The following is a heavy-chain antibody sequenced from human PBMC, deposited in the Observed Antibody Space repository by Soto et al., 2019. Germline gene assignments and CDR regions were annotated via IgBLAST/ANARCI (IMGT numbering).Heavy chain of an antibody. CDR1: GYNFANHW. CDR2: IYPGDSDT. Sequence: GESLKISCKDSGYNFANHWIAWVRQMPGKGLEWMGIIYPGDSDTRYSPSFQGQVTISADKSISTAYLQWSSLKASDTAIYYCARVPKYSSSWYGDYWGQGTLVTVSS. D-gene: IGHD6-13*01. V-gene: IGHV5-51*01. CDR3: ARVPKYSSSWYGDY. J-gene: IGHJ4*02.